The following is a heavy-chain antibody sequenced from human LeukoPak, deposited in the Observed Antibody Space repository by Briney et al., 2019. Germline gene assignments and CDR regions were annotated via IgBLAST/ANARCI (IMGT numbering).Heavy chain of an antibody. CDR3: ARGGVITMIAFDI. CDR1: GGSISSSSYY. Sequence: SETLSLTCTVSGGSISSSSYYWGWIRQPPGKGLEWIGSIYYSGSTYYNPSLKSRVTISVDTSKNQFSLKLSSVTAADTAVYYCARGGVITMIAFDIWGQGTMVTVSS. V-gene: IGHV4-39*07. CDR2: IYYSGST. D-gene: IGHD3-22*01. J-gene: IGHJ3*02.